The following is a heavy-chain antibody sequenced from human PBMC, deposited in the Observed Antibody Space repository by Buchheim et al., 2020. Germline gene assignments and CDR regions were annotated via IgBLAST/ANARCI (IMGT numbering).Heavy chain of an antibody. CDR1: GFTFSAYS. CDR3: ARDFEETALDS. V-gene: IGHV3-48*02. Sequence: EVQLVESGGALVQPGGSLRLSCAASGFTFSAYSMSWVRQAPGKGLEWVSYIRFGSRIINYADSVKGRFTISRDDDQNSLYLQMDSLRDEDTAVYYCARDFEETALDSWGQGTL. J-gene: IGHJ4*02. CDR2: IRFGSRII.